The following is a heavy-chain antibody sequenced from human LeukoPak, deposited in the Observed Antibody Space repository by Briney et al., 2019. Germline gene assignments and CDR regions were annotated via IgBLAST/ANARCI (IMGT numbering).Heavy chain of an antibody. J-gene: IGHJ4*02. Sequence: GGSLRLSCAVSGITLTNFWMTWVRQAPGKGLEWVANINRDGSEKYYEDSVRGRFSISRDNARNSLFLQMNSLRTEDTAAYYCATDYGRTWGQGTLVTVSS. CDR2: INRDGSEK. CDR1: GITLTNFW. V-gene: IGHV3-7*01. D-gene: IGHD4-23*01. CDR3: ATDYGRT.